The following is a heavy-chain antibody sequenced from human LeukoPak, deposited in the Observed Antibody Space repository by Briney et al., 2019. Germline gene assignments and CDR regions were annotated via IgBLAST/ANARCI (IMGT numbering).Heavy chain of an antibody. V-gene: IGHV5-51*01. CDR2: IYPGDSDT. CDR1: GYSFTSYW. J-gene: IGHJ4*02. CDR3: ARPPGYCSSTSCPFDY. D-gene: IGHD2-2*01. Sequence: GESLKISCKGSGYSFTSYWIGWVRQMPGKGLEWMGIIYPGDSDTRYSPSFQGQVTTSADKSISTAYLQWSSLKASDTAMYYCARPPGYCSSTSCPFDYWGQGTLVTVSS.